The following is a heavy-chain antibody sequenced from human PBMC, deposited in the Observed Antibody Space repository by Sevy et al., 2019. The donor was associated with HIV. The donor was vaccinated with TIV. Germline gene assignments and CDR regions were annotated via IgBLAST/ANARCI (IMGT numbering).Heavy chain of an antibody. CDR1: GFTFSSYS. Sequence: GGSLRLSCAASGFTFSSYSMNWVRQAPGKGLEWVSSISSSSSYIYYADSVKGRFTISRDNAKNSLYLQMNSLRAEDTAVYYCARDGGYCSSTSWSFGYYGMDVWGQGTTVTVSS. V-gene: IGHV3-21*01. J-gene: IGHJ6*02. D-gene: IGHD2-2*03. CDR2: ISSSSSYI. CDR3: ARDGGYCSSTSWSFGYYGMDV.